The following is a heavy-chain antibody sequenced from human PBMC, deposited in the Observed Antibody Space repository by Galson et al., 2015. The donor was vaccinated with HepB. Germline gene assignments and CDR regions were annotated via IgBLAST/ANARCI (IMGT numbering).Heavy chain of an antibody. CDR3: ARESEAPYGGNYLNWFDP. J-gene: IGHJ5*02. D-gene: IGHD4-23*01. V-gene: IGHV4-31*03. CDR1: GGSISSGSYY. Sequence: TLSLTCTVSGGSISSGSYYWSWIRQPPGKGLEWIGYIYYSGSTYYNPSLKSRVTISVDTSKNQFSLKLSSVTAADTAVYYCARESEAPYGGNYLNWFDPWGQGTLVTVSS. CDR2: IYYSGST.